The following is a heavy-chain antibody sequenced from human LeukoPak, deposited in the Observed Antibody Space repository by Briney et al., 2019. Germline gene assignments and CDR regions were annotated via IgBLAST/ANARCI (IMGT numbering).Heavy chain of an antibody. V-gene: IGHV3-21*01. J-gene: IGHJ4*02. Sequence: GGSLRLSSAASGVTFSSYAMLWVRQAPGKGLEWVSSISSSSSYIYYADSVKGRFTISRDNAKNSLYLQMNSLRAEDTAVFYCARDREGIAPRPFDYWGQGTLVTVSS. D-gene: IGHD6-6*01. CDR2: ISSSSSYI. CDR1: GVTFSSYA. CDR3: ARDREGIAPRPFDY.